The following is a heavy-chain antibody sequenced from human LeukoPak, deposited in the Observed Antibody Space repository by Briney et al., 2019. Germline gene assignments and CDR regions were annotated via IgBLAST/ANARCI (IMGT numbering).Heavy chain of an antibody. CDR1: GYTFTRND. CDR2: MNPNSGKT. D-gene: IGHD5-12*01. CDR3: ARDRLATIGEFWVY. J-gene: IGHJ4*02. V-gene: IGHV1-8*01. Sequence: ASVKVSCKASGYTFTRNDINWVRQAPGQGLEWMGWMNPNSGKTVYAQKFQGRVTMARNTSISTAYMELSSLRSDDTAVYYCARDRLATIGEFWVYWGQGTLVTVSS.